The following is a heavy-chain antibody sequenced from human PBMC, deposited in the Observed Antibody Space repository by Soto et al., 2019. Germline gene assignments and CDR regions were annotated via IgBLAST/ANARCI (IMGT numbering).Heavy chain of an antibody. D-gene: IGHD5-18*01. Sequence: GGSLRLSCAASGFTFNDYGLHWVRQAPGKGLEWVAVIWYDGSNKYYADSVKGRFTVSKDKSKYTLYLQLDSLRAEDTAVYYCARDLDGYNYGLLGYWGQGTLVTVSS. CDR1: GFTFNDYG. J-gene: IGHJ4*02. CDR2: IWYDGSNK. V-gene: IGHV3-33*01. CDR3: ARDLDGYNYGLLGY.